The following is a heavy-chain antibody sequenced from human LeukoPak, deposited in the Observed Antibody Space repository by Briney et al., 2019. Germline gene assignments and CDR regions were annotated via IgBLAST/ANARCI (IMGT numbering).Heavy chain of an antibody. V-gene: IGHV3-23*01. D-gene: IGHD5-12*01. Sequence: PGGSLRLSCAASGFTFSSYAMSWLRQAPGKGLEWVSSIKGSGGSTYYADSVKGRFTISRGNSKNTLYLQMNSLRADDTAVYYCAKSVSGYLEYFQHWGQGTLVTVSS. CDR3: AKSVSGYLEYFQH. J-gene: IGHJ1*01. CDR1: GFTFSSYA. CDR2: IKGSGGST.